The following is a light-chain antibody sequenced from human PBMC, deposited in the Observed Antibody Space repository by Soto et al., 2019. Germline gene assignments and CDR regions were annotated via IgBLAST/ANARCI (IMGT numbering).Light chain of an antibody. CDR3: QQYGSSLPWT. CDR2: DAS. CDR1: QSVSSH. Sequence: IVMTQSPDALAVSLGERAILSCRASQSVSSHVAWHQQKPGQAPRILMYDASTRATGISARFSGSGSGTDFTLTISRLEPEDFSAYYCQQYGSSLPWTFGQGTKVDIK. V-gene: IGKV3-20*01. J-gene: IGKJ1*01.